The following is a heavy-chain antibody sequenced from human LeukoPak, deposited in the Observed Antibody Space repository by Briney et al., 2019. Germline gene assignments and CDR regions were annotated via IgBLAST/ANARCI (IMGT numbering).Heavy chain of an antibody. CDR3: ARRKRIAEQAFDY. Sequence: PSETLSLTCTVSGGSISSSSYYWGWVRQPPGKGLEWIGSIYYSGATYYNPSLKSRVTISIDTSKNQFSLKLSSVTAADTAVYYCARRKRIAEQAFDYWGQGTLVTVSS. CDR2: IYYSGAT. J-gene: IGHJ4*02. D-gene: IGHD6-13*01. CDR1: GGSISSSSYY. V-gene: IGHV4-39*07.